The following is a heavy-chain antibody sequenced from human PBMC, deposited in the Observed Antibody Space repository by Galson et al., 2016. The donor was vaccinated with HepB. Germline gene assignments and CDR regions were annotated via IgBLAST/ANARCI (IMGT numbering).Heavy chain of an antibody. V-gene: IGHV1-18*01. Sequence: SVKVSCKASGYTFTTSGISWVRQAPGQGLELMGWISTYSGNTKYAQKFQGGLTLTTDSSTTTAYMELRSLRFDDTALYYCARDVQYRFDYWGQGTLVTVSS. CDR3: ARDVQYRFDY. CDR1: GYTFTTSG. D-gene: IGHD2/OR15-2a*01. CDR2: ISTYSGNT. J-gene: IGHJ4*02.